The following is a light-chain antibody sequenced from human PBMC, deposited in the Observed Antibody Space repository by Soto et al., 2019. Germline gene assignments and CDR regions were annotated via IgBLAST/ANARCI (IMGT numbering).Light chain of an antibody. Sequence: EFVLTQSPGTLSLSPGERATLSCRASQSVTSYLAWYQQKPGQAPRLLIYGASSRATGIPDRFSGSGSGTDFTLTISRLEPEDFAVYYCQQYRSSPPLTFGGGTRLEIK. J-gene: IGKJ5*01. V-gene: IGKV3-20*01. CDR3: QQYRSSPPLT. CDR2: GAS. CDR1: QSVTSY.